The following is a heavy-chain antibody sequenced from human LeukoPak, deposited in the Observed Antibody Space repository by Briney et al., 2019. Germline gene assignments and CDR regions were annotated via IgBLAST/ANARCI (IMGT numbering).Heavy chain of an antibody. CDR2: INPNSGGT. V-gene: IGHV1-2*04. CDR1: GYTFTGYY. Sequence: GASVKVSCKASGYTFTGYYMHWVRQAPGQGLEWMGWINPNSGGTNYAQKFQGWVTMTRDTSISTAYMELSRLRSDDTAVYYCARDKATVTTSYYYYGKDVWGQGTTVTVSS. CDR3: ARDKATVTTSYYYYGKDV. J-gene: IGHJ6*02. D-gene: IGHD4-17*01.